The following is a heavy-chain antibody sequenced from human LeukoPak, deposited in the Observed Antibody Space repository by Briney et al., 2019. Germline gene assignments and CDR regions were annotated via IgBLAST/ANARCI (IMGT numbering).Heavy chain of an antibody. CDR1: GGSISSYY. CDR3: ARGGGIRYFDWFRFDY. Sequence: SQTLSLTCTVSGGSISSYYRSWIRQPAGKGLEWIGRIYTSGSTNYNPSLKSRVTMSVDTSKNQFSLELSSVTAADTAVYYCARGGGIRYFDWFRFDYWGQGTLVTVSS. V-gene: IGHV4-4*07. J-gene: IGHJ4*02. D-gene: IGHD3-9*01. CDR2: IYTSGST.